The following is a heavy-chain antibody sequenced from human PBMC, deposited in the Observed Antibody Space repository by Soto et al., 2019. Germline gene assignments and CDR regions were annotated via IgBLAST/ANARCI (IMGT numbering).Heavy chain of an antibody. D-gene: IGHD2-2*01. Sequence: QVQLQQWGAGLLKPSETLSLTCAVYGGSFSGYYWSWIRQPPGKGLEWIGEIIHGGSTNYNPSLKKRVTISGDTAKNQFSLKLSSLTAADPAVYYCARGSRYYCSSTRCYAHYYYYYMDVWGKGTTVTVSS. CDR2: IIHGGST. J-gene: IGHJ6*03. V-gene: IGHV4-34*01. CDR3: ARGSRYYCSSTRCYAHYYYYYMDV. CDR1: GGSFSGYY.